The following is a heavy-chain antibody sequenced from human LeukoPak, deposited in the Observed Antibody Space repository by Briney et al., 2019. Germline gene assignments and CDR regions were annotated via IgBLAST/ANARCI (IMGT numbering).Heavy chain of an antibody. J-gene: IGHJ4*03. CDR1: GGSISSSLYY. V-gene: IGHV4-39*01. CDR2: VYYSGNT. CDR3: ARHRTQYDYGDS. D-gene: IGHD4-17*01. Sequence: SETLSLTCTVSGGSISSSLYYWAWIRQPPGKGLEWIGSVYYSGNTCYNPSLKSRATISVDTSKNQFSLNLSSVTAADTAVYYCARHRTQYDYGDSWGHGTLVTVSS.